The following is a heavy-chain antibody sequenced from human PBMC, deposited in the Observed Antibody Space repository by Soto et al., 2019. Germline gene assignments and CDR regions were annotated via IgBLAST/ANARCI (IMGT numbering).Heavy chain of an antibody. J-gene: IGHJ4*02. CDR2: IDPSDSQT. Sequence: GESLKISCKGSGYSFAGYWITWVRQKPGKGLEWMGRIDPSDSQTYYSPSFRGHVTISVTKSITTVFLQWSSLRASDTAIYYCARQIYDSDTGPNFQYYFDSWGQGTPVTVSS. CDR3: ARQIYDSDTGPNFQYYFDS. D-gene: IGHD3-22*01. V-gene: IGHV5-10-1*01. CDR1: GYSFAGYW.